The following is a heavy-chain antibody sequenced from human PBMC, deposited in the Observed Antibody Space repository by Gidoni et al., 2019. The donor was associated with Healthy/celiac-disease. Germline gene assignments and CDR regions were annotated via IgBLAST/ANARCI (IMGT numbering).Heavy chain of an antibody. J-gene: IGHJ4*02. V-gene: IGHV3-33*08. Sequence: QVQLVESGGGVVQPGRSLRLSCAASGFTFSSYGMHWVRQAPGKGLERVAVIWYDGSNKYYADSVKGRFTISRDNSKNTLYLQMNSLRAEDTAVYYCARGDYGGNLHFDYWGQGTLVTVSS. CDR2: IWYDGSNK. CDR3: ARGDYGGNLHFDY. D-gene: IGHD4-17*01. CDR1: GFTFSSYG.